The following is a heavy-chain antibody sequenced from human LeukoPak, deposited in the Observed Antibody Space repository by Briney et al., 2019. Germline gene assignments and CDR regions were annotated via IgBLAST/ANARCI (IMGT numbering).Heavy chain of an antibody. CDR2: IRYDGSNK. CDR3: AKRDGSGSSNYFDY. D-gene: IGHD3-10*01. J-gene: IGHJ4*02. Sequence: GGSLRLSCAASGFAFSNYGMHWVRQAPGKGLEWVAFIRYDGSNKYYADSVKGRFTISRDNSKNTLYLQMNSLRAEDTAVYYCAKRDGSGSSNYFDYWGQGTLVTVSS. CDR1: GFAFSNYG. V-gene: IGHV3-30*02.